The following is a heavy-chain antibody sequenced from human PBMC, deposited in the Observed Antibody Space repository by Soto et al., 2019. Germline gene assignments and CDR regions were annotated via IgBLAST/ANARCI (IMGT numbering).Heavy chain of an antibody. J-gene: IGHJ5*02. CDR1: GGSVSSGSYY. CDR3: ARVRAYDILTGYQNYNWFDP. Sequence: QVQLQESGPGLVKPSETLSLTCTVSGGSVSSGSYYWSWIRQPPGKGLEWIGYIYYSGGTNYNPSLKSRVTISVDTFKNQFSLKLSSVTAADTAVYYCARVRAYDILTGYQNYNWFDPWGQGTLVTVSS. V-gene: IGHV4-61*01. CDR2: IYYSGGT. D-gene: IGHD3-9*01.